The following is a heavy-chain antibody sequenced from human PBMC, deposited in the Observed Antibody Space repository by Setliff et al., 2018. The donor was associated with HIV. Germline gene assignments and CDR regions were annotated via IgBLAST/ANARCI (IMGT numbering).Heavy chain of an antibody. D-gene: IGHD3-16*01. CDR1: GYTFTSYG. J-gene: IGHJ5*02. CDR2: ISAYNGNT. Sequence: ASVKVSFKASGYTFTSYGISWVRQAPGQGLEWMGWISAYNGNTNSAQKVQGRVTMTTDTSASTAYMELRSLRSDDTAVYYCAKDRGRGNWLDPWGQGTLVTVSS. V-gene: IGHV1-18*01. CDR3: AKDRGRGNWLDP.